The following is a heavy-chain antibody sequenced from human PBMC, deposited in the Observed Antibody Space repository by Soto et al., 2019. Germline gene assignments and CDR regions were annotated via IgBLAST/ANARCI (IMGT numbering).Heavy chain of an antibody. CDR3: AKGVALGYCTSTSCHNYYMDV. Sequence: EVQLVESGGGLVQPGRSLRLSCSASGFTFDDYAMHWVRQAPGKGLEWVSGISWNSGSIAYADSVKGRFTISSHNAKHSLYLQMNSLRAEDTALYYCAKGVALGYCTSTSCHNYYMDVWGKGTTVTVSS. D-gene: IGHD2-2*02. V-gene: IGHV3-9*01. CDR1: GFTFDDYA. CDR2: ISWNSGSI. J-gene: IGHJ6*03.